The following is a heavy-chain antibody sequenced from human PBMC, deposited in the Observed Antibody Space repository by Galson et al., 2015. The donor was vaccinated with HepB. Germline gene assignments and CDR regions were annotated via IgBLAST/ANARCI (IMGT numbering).Heavy chain of an antibody. Sequence: SLRLSCAASGFTFSTYWMSWVRQAPGKGLEWVANINQDGNEKYYVDSVKGRFTISRDNAKNSLSLQMNSLRAEDTALFYCARHGSSGYYTEFDYWGQGTLVIVSS. D-gene: IGHD3-22*01. CDR2: INQDGNEK. V-gene: IGHV3-7*01. CDR1: GFTFSTYW. J-gene: IGHJ4*02. CDR3: ARHGSSGYYTEFDY.